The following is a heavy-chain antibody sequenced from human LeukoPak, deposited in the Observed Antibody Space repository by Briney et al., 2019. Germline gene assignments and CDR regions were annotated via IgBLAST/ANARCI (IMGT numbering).Heavy chain of an antibody. CDR3: AKDLSGYTYGLGY. CDR2: ISASGSST. V-gene: IGHV3-23*01. CDR1: GFTFSSYA. Sequence: GGPLRLSCAASGFTFSSYAMGWVRQAPGKGLEWVSSISASGSSTYYADSVKGRFTISRDNSKDTLYLQMSSLTAEDTAIYYCAKDLSGYTYGLGYWGQGTLVSVSS. D-gene: IGHD5-18*01. J-gene: IGHJ4*02.